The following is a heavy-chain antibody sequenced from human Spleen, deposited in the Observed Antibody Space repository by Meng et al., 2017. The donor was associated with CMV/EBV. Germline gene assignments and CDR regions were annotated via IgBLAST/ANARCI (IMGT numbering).Heavy chain of an antibody. CDR3: ARGTHYCTNGVCYTSTKNYYYYYGMDV. V-gene: IGHV1-69*05. Sequence: SVKVSCKASGGTFSSYAISRVRQAPGQGLEWMGGIIPIFGTANYAQKFQGRVTITTDESTSTAYMELSSLRSEDTAVYYCARGTHYCTNGVCYTSTKNYYYYYGMDVWGQGTTVTVSS. CDR2: IIPIFGTA. D-gene: IGHD2-8*01. J-gene: IGHJ6*02. CDR1: GGTFSSYA.